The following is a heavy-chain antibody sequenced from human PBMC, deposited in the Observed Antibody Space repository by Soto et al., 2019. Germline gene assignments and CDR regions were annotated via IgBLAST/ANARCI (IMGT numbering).Heavy chain of an antibody. CDR3: ASDTSDWIPDAY. V-gene: IGHV3-11*04. CDR2: ISTSGSNI. CDR1: GFTFSDYY. D-gene: IGHD6-19*01. J-gene: IGHJ4*02. Sequence: GGSLRLSCAASGFTFSDYYMSWIRQAPGKGLEWVSYISTSGSNIYYADSVKDRFTISRDNAKNTLYLQMNSLRVDDTAVYYCASDTSDWIPDAYWGQGTLVTVSS.